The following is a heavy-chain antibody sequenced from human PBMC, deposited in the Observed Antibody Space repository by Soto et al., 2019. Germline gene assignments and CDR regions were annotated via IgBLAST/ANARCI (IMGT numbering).Heavy chain of an antibody. D-gene: IGHD6-13*01. V-gene: IGHV3-21*01. CDR1: GFTFSSYS. CDR2: ISSSSSYI. J-gene: IGHJ4*02. CDR3: ARDRAAARPPLDY. Sequence: GALRLSCAASGFTFSSYSMNWVRQAPGKGLEWVSSISSSSSYIYYADSVKGRFTISRGNAKNSLYLQMNSLRAEDTAVYYCARDRAAARPPLDYWGQGTLVTVSS.